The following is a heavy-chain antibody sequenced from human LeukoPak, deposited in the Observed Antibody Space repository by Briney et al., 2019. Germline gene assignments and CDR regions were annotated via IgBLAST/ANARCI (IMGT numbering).Heavy chain of an antibody. J-gene: IGHJ1*01. CDR3: ARPLVVVTATRGDEFFHH. D-gene: IGHD2-21*02. V-gene: IGHV3-23*01. Sequence: GGSLRLSCAASGFTFSSYAMTRVRQPPGKGLEWVSGISGSGGSTYYADSVKGRFTIYRDNSKNTLYLQMKSLRAEDTAVYYCARPLVVVTATRGDEFFHHWGQGTLVPVSS. CDR1: GFTFSSYA. CDR2: ISGSGGST.